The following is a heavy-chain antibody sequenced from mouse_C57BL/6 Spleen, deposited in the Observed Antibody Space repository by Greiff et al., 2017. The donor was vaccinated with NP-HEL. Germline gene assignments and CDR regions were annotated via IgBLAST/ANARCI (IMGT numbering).Heavy chain of an antibody. CDR3: IYYGNYEGY. J-gene: IGHJ2*01. CDR1: GYTFTDYE. D-gene: IGHD2-1*01. Sequence: QVQLKQSGAELVRPGASVTLSCKASGYTFTDYEMHWVKQTPVHGLEWIGAIDPETGGTAYNQKFKGKAILTADKSSSTAYMELRSLTSEDSAVYYCIYYGNYEGYWGQGTTLTVSS. V-gene: IGHV1-15*01. CDR2: IDPETGGT.